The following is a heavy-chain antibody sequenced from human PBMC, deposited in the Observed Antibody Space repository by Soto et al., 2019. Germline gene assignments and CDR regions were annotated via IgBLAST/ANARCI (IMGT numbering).Heavy chain of an antibody. CDR1: GFTFSSYA. V-gene: IGHV3-30-3*01. Sequence: GGSLRLSCAASGFTFSSYAMHWVRQAPGKGLEWVAVISYDGSNKYYADSVKGRFTISRDNSKNTLYLQMNSLRAEDTAVYYCARDHSVVTPGAFDIGGQGTMVTVSS. CDR3: ARDHSVVTPGAFDI. J-gene: IGHJ3*02. CDR2: ISYDGSNK. D-gene: IGHD2-21*02.